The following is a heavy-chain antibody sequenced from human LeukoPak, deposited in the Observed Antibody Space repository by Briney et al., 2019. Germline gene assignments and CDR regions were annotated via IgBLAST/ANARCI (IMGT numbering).Heavy chain of an antibody. D-gene: IGHD6-19*01. CDR2: ISYDGSDK. V-gene: IGHV3-30*04. CDR3: ARAPQYSSGWSDY. Sequence: XGSLRLSCAASGFTFSSYTMYWVRQAPGKGLEWVAVISYDGSDKYYADSVKGRFTISRDNSKYTLYLQMNSLGAEDTAVYYCARAPQYSSGWSDYWGQGTLVTVSS. J-gene: IGHJ4*02. CDR1: GFTFSSYT.